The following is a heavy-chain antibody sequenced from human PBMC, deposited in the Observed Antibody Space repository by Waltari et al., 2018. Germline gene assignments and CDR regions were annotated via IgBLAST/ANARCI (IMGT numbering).Heavy chain of an antibody. CDR2: IRYDGSNK. CDR3: AKDSLVVPAATNKRRGLYYYYMDV. Sequence: GGSLRLSCAASGFTFSSYGMHWVRQAPGKGLEWVAFIRYDGSNKYYADSVKGRFTISRDNSKNTLYLQMNSLRAEDTAVYYCAKDSLVVPAATNKRRGLYYYYMDVWGKGTTVTVSS. J-gene: IGHJ6*03. V-gene: IGHV3-30*02. D-gene: IGHD2-2*01. CDR1: GFTFSSYG.